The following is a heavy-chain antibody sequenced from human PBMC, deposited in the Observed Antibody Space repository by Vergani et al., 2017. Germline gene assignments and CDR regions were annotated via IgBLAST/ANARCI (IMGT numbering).Heavy chain of an antibody. J-gene: IGHJ3*02. V-gene: IGHV3-21*01. D-gene: IGHD3-22*01. CDR2: ISSSSSYK. CDR3: ARAVVIKGDAFDI. CDR1: GFIFSSYS. Sequence: EVQLVESGGGLVKPGGSLRLSCAASGFIFSSYSMNWVRQAPGKGLEWVSSISSSSSYKYYADAVKGRFTISRDNAKNSLYLQMNSLRAEDTAVYYCARAVVIKGDAFDIWGQGTMVTVSS.